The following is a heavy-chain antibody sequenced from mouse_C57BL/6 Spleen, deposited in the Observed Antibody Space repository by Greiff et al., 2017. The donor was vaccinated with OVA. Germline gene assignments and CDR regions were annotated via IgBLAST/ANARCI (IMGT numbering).Heavy chain of an antibody. J-gene: IGHJ2*01. CDR1: GYAFSSTW. CDR2: IYPGDGDT. Sequence: QVQLKESGPELVKPGASVKISCKASGYAFSSTWMNWVKQRPGKGLEWIGRIYPGDGDTNYNGKFKGKATLTADKSSSTAYMQLSSLTSEDSAVYFCAREGVYFVYWGQGTTLTVSS. CDR3: AREGVYFVY. V-gene: IGHV1-82*01.